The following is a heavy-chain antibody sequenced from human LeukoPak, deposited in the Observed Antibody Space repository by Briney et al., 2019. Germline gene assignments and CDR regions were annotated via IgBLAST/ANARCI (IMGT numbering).Heavy chain of an antibody. J-gene: IGHJ4*02. Sequence: EGSLRLSCAASGFTFSSYNMNWVRQAPGKGLEWVSDISCSGSTIYFADSVKGRFTISRDNAKNSLYLQMNSLRDEDTAVYYCARLEYYYVSGNYYKLFDYWGQGTLVTVCS. CDR3: ARLEYYYVSGNYYKLFDY. V-gene: IGHV3-48*02. CDR2: ISCSGSTI. CDR1: GFTFSSYN. D-gene: IGHD3-10*01.